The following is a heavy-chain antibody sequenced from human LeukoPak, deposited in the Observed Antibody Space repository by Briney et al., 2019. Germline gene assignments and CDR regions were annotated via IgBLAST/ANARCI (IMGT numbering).Heavy chain of an antibody. Sequence: PSETLSLTCTVSGGSISSYYWSWIRQPAGKGLEWIGRISPSGSASGTISYNPSLKSRVTMSVDTSKNVFSLKLTSVTAADTALYYCTRLVAWNERFDSWGQGTLVTVSP. V-gene: IGHV4-4*07. CDR2: ISPSGSASGTI. CDR3: TRLVAWNERFDS. D-gene: IGHD1-1*01. CDR1: GGSISSYY. J-gene: IGHJ4*02.